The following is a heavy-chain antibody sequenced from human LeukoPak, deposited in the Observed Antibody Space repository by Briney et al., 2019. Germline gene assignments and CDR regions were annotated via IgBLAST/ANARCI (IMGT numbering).Heavy chain of an antibody. D-gene: IGHD3-16*02. CDR3: ATYTFGGVIVKAY. CDR2: IIPILGIA. CDR1: GGTFSSYA. V-gene: IGHV1-69*04. Sequence: ASVKVSCKASGGTFSSYAISWVRQAPGQGLEWTGRIIPILGIANYAQKFQGRVTITADKSTSTAYMELSSLRSEDTAVYYCATYTFGGVIVKAYWGQGTLVTVSS. J-gene: IGHJ4*02.